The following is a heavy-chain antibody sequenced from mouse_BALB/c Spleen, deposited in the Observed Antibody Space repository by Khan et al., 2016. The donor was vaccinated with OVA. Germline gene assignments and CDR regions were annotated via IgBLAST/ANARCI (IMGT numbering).Heavy chain of an antibody. CDR1: GYTFTTYT. Sequence: KAGAELARPGASVKMSCKASGYTFTTYTIHWVKQRPGQGLEWIGYIIPITDYTTYNQKFKDKATLTADNSSSTAYMQLSSLTSDDSAVYYCAKEGAYYRSDGWFAYWGQGTLVTVSA. CDR3: AKEGAYYRSDGWFAY. J-gene: IGHJ3*01. CDR2: IIPITDYT. V-gene: IGHV1-4*01. D-gene: IGHD2-14*01.